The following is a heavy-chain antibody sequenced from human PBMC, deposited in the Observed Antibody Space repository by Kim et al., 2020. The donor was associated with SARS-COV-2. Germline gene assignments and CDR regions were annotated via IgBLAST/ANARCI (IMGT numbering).Heavy chain of an antibody. V-gene: IGHV4-34*01. J-gene: IGHJ6*02. CDR3: ARGSYHYCSSTSCHPKPALTRNYYYYGMDV. CDR2: INHSGST. D-gene: IGHD2-2*01. CDR1: GGSFSGYY. Sequence: SETLSLTCAVYGGSFSGYYWSWIRQPPGKGLEWIGEINHSGSTNYNPSLKSRVTISVDTSKNQFSLKLSSVTAADTAVYYCARGSYHYCSSTSCHPKPALTRNYYYYGMDVWGQGNTVTVSS.